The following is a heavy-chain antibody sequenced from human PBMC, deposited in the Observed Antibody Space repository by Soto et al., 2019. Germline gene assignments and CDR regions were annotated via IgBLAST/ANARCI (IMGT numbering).Heavy chain of an antibody. CDR3: AREETAAAIHEGNWFDP. D-gene: IGHD2-2*01. CDR2: INPNSGGS. Sequence: QVQLVQSGAEVKKPGASVKVSCKASGYTFTAYYMHWVRQAPGQGLEWMGRINPNSGGSNYAKKFQGRVTMTRDTSISTAYMELSRLRSDDTAIYYCAREETAAAIHEGNWFDPWGQGTLVTVSS. V-gene: IGHV1-2*06. CDR1: GYTFTAYY. J-gene: IGHJ5*02.